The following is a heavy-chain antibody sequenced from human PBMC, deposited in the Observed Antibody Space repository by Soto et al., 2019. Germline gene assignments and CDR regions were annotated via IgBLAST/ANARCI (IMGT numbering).Heavy chain of an antibody. D-gene: IGHD2-21*01. J-gene: IGHJ4*02. CDR2: IYYSGST. Sequence: QVQLQESSPGLVKPSETLSLTCTVSGGSISSYYWSWIRQPPGKGLEWIGYIYYSGSTNYNPPLKGRVTRSVAASKTQFALRLSSVAAAATVVYYCARLVGSAVDYWGQGTLVTVSS. CDR1: GGSISSYY. V-gene: IGHV4-59*08. CDR3: ARLVGSAVDY.